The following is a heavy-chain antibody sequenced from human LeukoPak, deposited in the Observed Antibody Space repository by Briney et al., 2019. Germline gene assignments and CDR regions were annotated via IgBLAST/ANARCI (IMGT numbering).Heavy chain of an antibody. CDR2: IIPIFGTA. J-gene: IGHJ6*02. CDR3: ARGYDYVWGSFPRYYYGMDV. CDR1: GGTFISYA. Sequence: SVKVSCKASGGTFISYAISWVRQAPGQGLEWMGGIIPIFGTANYAQKFQGRVTITADESTSTAYMELSSLRSEDTAVYYCARGYDYVWGSFPRYYYGMDVWGQGTTVTVSS. D-gene: IGHD3-16*01. V-gene: IGHV1-69*13.